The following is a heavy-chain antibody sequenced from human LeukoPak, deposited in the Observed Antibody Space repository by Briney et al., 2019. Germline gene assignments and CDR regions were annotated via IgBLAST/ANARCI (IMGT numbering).Heavy chain of an antibody. Sequence: NASETLSLTCTVSGGSTSSSSYYWGWIRQPPGKGLEWIGSIYYSGSTYYNPSLKSRVTISVDTSKNQFSLKLSSVTAADTAVYYCARLENYPCPFDPWGQGTLVTVSS. CDR3: ARLENYPCPFDP. CDR2: IYYSGST. CDR1: GGSTSSSSYY. V-gene: IGHV4-39*01. D-gene: IGHD1-7*01. J-gene: IGHJ5*02.